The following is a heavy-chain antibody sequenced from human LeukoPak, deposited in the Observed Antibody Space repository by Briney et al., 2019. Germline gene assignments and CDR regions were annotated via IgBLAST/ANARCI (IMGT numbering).Heavy chain of an antibody. CDR1: GFTFSSYA. CDR3: AKAFYYDGSGSFDH. V-gene: IGHV3-23*01. D-gene: IGHD3-22*01. CDR2: ISGGSGST. J-gene: IGHJ4*02. Sequence: GGSLRLSCAASGFTFSSYAMSWVRQAPGKGLEWVSAISGGSGSTYYADSVKGRFTISRDNSKNTLYLQMNSLRAEDTAVYYCAKAFYYDGSGSFDHWGQGTLVTVSS.